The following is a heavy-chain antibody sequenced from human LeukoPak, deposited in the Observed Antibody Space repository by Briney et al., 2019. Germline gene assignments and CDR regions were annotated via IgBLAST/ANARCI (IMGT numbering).Heavy chain of an antibody. D-gene: IGHD3-10*01. CDR1: GGSITSGSYY. V-gene: IGHV4-61*02. CDR3: VRHYYGSDVYYFDY. Sequence: SETLSLTCSVSGGSITSGSYYWSWIRQPAGKGLEWIGRVYTSGSTKFNPSLKSRLSLSVDTSRNQFSLNLTSVTAADTAVYYCVRHYYGSDVYYFDYWGQGALVTVSS. CDR2: VYTSGST. J-gene: IGHJ4*02.